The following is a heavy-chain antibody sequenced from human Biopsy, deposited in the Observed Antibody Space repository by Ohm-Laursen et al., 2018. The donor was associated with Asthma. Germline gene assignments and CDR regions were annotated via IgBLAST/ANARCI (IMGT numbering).Heavy chain of an antibody. D-gene: IGHD3-10*01. CDR2: IYYTGSD. Sequence: SETLSLTCAVYGGSFSGYYWSWIRQPPGKGLEWLGNIYYTGSDNYNPSLKSRVTISVDTSKNQFSLRLTSVTAADTAVYYCARGPNYHGSGRAPIGMDVWGQGTTVTVSS. J-gene: IGHJ6*02. CDR3: ARGPNYHGSGRAPIGMDV. CDR1: GGSFSGYY. V-gene: IGHV4-59*13.